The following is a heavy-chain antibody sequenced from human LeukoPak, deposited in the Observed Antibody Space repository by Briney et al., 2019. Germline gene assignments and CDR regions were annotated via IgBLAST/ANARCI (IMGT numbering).Heavy chain of an antibody. D-gene: IGHD1-26*01. V-gene: IGHV4-59*11. J-gene: IGHJ5*02. CDR1: GGSISSHY. CDR2: IYYSGST. CDR3: AKQIVGAKYNWFDP. Sequence: PSETLSLTCTVSGGSISSHYWSWIRQPPGKGLEWIGYIYYSGSTNYNPSLKSRVTISVDTSKNQFSLKLSSVTAADTAVYYCAKQIVGAKYNWFDPWGQGTLVTVSS.